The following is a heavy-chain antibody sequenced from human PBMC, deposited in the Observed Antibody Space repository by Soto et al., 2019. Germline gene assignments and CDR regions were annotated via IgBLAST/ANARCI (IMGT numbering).Heavy chain of an antibody. J-gene: IGHJ5*02. D-gene: IGHD5-18*01. CDR1: GFAFSNYW. V-gene: IGHV3-74*01. Sequence: ELQLVQSGGGLVQPGGSLRLSCAASGFAFSNYWMHWVRQAPGKGLVWVSRINGDGSSTSYADSVRGRFTISRDNAETALYLQMNSLRPEATALYYCARFRVDGYPVPWGQGTLVTVSS. CDR2: INGDGSST. CDR3: ARFRVDGYPVP.